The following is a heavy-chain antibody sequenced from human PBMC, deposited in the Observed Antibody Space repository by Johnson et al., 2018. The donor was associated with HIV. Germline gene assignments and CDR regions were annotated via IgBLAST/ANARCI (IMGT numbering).Heavy chain of an antibody. Sequence: QVQLVESGRGVVQPGTSLRLSCAASGFTFSSYAVHWVRQAPGKGLEWLALISYDANNEYYADSVRGRFTISRDNAKNSLYLQMNSLRPEDTAVYYCAKERRAPRAFDIWGQGTMLTVSS. CDR1: GFTFSSYA. CDR2: ISYDANNE. CDR3: AKERRAPRAFDI. J-gene: IGHJ3*02. D-gene: IGHD1-26*01. V-gene: IGHV3-30*04.